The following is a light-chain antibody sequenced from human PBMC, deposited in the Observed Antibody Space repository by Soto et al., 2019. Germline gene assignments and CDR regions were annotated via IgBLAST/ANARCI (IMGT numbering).Light chain of an antibody. CDR1: QSINSY. CDR2: AAS. CDR3: QQSYSISLT. V-gene: IGKV1-39*01. Sequence: DIQMTQSPSSLSASVGDRVTITCRASQSINSYLNWYQQKPGKAPKLLIYAASSLQSGVPSRFNGSGSVTDFILTISSLQPEDFATYYCQQSYSISLTFGGGTKVDIK. J-gene: IGKJ4*01.